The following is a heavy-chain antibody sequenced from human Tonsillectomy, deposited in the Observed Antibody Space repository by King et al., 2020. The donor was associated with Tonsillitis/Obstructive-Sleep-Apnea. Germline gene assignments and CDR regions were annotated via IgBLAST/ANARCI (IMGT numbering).Heavy chain of an antibody. Sequence: QLVPSGAEVKKPGASVKVSCKASEYIFTDYYMHWVRQAPGQGLEWMGWINPKSGDRKYAQKFQGRVTMTRDTSISTAYMELSRLTSDDTAVYYCARDHYDYESSGYPYWGQGTLVTVSS. D-gene: IGHD3-22*01. CDR3: ARDHYDYESSGYPY. V-gene: IGHV1-2*02. CDR2: INPKSGDR. J-gene: IGHJ4*02. CDR1: EYIFTDYY.